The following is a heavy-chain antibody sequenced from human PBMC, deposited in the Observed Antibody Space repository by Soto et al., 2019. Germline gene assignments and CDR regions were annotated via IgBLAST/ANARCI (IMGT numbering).Heavy chain of an antibody. CDR3: AKGIVGGWHPFDY. D-gene: IGHD6-19*01. J-gene: IGHJ4*02. CDR1: GFTFSSYA. Sequence: GGSLRLSCAASGFTFSSYAMSWVRQAPGKGLEWVSAISGSGGSTYYADSVKGRFTISRDNSKNMLYLQMNSLRAEDTAVYYCAKGIVGGWHPFDYWGQGTLVTVSS. CDR2: ISGSGGST. V-gene: IGHV3-23*01.